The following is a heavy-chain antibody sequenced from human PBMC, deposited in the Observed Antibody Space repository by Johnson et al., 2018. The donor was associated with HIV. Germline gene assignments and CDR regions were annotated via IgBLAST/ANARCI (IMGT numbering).Heavy chain of an antibody. CDR2: IWYDGSNK. D-gene: IGHD3-3*01. V-gene: IGHV3-33*06. CDR1: GFTFSSYG. Sequence: QMLLVESGGGVVQPGRSLRLSCAASGFTFSSYGMHWVRQAPGKGLEWVAAIWYDGSNKYYADSVKGRFTISRDNSKNALYLQMNSLRTEDTAMYYCAKTIFGVVSDALDIWGQGTMVIVSS. CDR3: AKTIFGVVSDALDI. J-gene: IGHJ3*02.